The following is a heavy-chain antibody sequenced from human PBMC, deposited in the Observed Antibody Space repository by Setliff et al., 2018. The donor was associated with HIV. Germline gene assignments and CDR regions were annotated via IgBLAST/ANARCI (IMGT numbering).Heavy chain of an antibody. V-gene: IGHV4-59*11. Sequence: PSETLSLTCTISGGFISNHYWNWIRQPPGKGLEWIGSTHYSGSSYYSPSLKSRVTISLDTSKNQFSLKLSSMTAVDTAVYYCARDVGLCGVDCWPYFYFDLWGRGNLVTVSS. CDR2: THYSGSS. CDR1: GGFISNHY. CDR3: ARDVGLCGVDCWPYFYFDL. J-gene: IGHJ2*01. D-gene: IGHD2-21*02.